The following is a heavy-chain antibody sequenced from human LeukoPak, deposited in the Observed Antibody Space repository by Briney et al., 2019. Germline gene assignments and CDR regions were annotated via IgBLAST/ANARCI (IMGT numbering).Heavy chain of an antibody. J-gene: IGHJ4*02. CDR1: GFTFSSYS. Sequence: GGSLRLSCAASGFTFSSYSMNWVRQAPGKGLEWVSYISSSSSTIYYADSVKGRFTISRDNAKNSLYLQMNSLRAEDTAVYYCAREQLWAFDYWGQGTLVTVSS. V-gene: IGHV3-48*04. D-gene: IGHD5-18*01. CDR2: ISSSSSTI. CDR3: AREQLWAFDY.